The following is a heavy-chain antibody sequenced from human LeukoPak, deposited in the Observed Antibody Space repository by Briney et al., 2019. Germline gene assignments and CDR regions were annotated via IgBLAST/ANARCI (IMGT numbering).Heavy chain of an antibody. CDR3: ATIAPAGISTIY. D-gene: IGHD6-13*01. V-gene: IGHV3-20*04. CDR2: INWNGGST. CDR1: GFTFDDYG. Sequence: PGGSLRLSCAASGFTFDDYGMSWVRQAPGKGLEWVSGINWNGGSTGYADSVKGRFTISRDNVQNIVFLEMNSLRVEDTAVYYCATIAPAGISTIYWGQGALVTVSS. J-gene: IGHJ4*02.